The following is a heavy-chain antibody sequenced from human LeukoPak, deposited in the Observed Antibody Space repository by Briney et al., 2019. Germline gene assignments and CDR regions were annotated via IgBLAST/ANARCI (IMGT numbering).Heavy chain of an antibody. Sequence: SETLSLTCTVSGGSISSYSWNWIRQPPGKGLEWIGYIFNSGGTNYNPSLKSRVTISVDTSNNQFSLKLSSVTAAATAVYYCARGALGHYYYVIDYWGQGTLVTVSS. CDR1: GGSISSYS. V-gene: IGHV4-59*01. CDR3: ARGALGHYYYVIDY. CDR2: IFNSGGT. D-gene: IGHD3-22*01. J-gene: IGHJ4*02.